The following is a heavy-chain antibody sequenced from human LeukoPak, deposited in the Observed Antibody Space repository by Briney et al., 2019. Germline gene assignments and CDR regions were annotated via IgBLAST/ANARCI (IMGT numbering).Heavy chain of an antibody. CDR2: IYYTGST. CDR3: ARGGSSGYYHDAIDF. J-gene: IGHJ3*01. D-gene: IGHD3-22*01. V-gene: IGHV4-59*01. Sequence: SETLSLTCTVSGDSISSYYWSWIRQPPGKGLEWLGYIYYTGSTNYNPSLKSRVTISVDTSKNQFSLKLSSVTAADTAAYYCARGGSSGYYHDAIDFWGQGTMVTVSS. CDR1: GDSISSYY.